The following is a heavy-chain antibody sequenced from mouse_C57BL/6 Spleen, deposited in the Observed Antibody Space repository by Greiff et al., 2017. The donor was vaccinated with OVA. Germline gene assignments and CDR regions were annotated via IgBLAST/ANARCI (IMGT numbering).Heavy chain of an antibody. D-gene: IGHD1-1*01. CDR3: ARTVGRYYAMDY. CDR2: INPSTGGT. V-gene: IGHV1-42*01. J-gene: IGHJ4*01. Sequence: VQLKQSGPELVKPGASVKISCKASGYSFTGYYMNWVKQSPEKSLEWIGEINPSTGGTTYNQKFKAKATLTVDKSSSTAYMQLKSLTSEDSAVYYCARTVGRYYAMDYWGQGTSVTVSS. CDR1: GYSFTGYY.